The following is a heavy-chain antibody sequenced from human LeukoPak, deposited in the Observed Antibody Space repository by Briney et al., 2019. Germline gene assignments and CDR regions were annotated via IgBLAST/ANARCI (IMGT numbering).Heavy chain of an antibody. J-gene: IGHJ4*02. CDR2: INHSGST. CDR1: GGSFSDYY. D-gene: IGHD6-6*01. V-gene: IGHV4-34*01. Sequence: SETLSLPCAVYGGSFSDYYWGWIRPPPRKGLEWIGEINHSGSTNYNPSLKSRVTISVDTSKNQFSLKLSSVTAADTAVYYCAGSIAARLDYWGQGTLVTVSS. CDR3: AGSIAARLDY.